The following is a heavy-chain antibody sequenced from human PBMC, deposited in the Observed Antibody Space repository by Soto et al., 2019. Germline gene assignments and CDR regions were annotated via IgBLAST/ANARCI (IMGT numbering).Heavy chain of an antibody. Sequence: PGGSLRLSCAASESSGFTFSYYAMSWVRQAPGKGLEWVSTISGSGGSTYYADSVKGRFTISRDSSKNTVSLEMTSLRAEDTAVYYCAKGGRQWLVTSDFNYWGQGALVTVSS. CDR1: GFTFSYYA. CDR2: ISGSGGST. V-gene: IGHV3-23*01. CDR3: AKGGRQWLVTSDFNY. D-gene: IGHD6-19*01. J-gene: IGHJ4*02.